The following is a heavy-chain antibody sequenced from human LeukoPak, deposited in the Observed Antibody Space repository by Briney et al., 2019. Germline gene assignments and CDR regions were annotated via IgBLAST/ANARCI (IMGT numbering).Heavy chain of an antibody. CDR3: ARHGGSYSFDY. CDR1: GGSISSHY. Sequence: PSETLSLTCTVSGGSISSHYWSWIRQPPGKGLEWIGYVYDSGSTNYNPSLKSRVTISIDTSRNQFSLKMTSVTASDTAVYYCARHGGSYSFDYWGQGTLVTVSS. V-gene: IGHV4-59*08. D-gene: IGHD1-26*01. CDR2: VYDSGST. J-gene: IGHJ4*02.